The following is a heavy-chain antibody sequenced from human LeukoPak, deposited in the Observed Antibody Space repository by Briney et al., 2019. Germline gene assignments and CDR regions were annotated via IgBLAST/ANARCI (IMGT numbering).Heavy chain of an antibody. Sequence: SETLSLTCTVSGGSISSSNKYWGWIRQPPGKGLEWIGRIYTGGSTNYNPSFKSRLTISIDKSKNQFSLKLTSVAAADSAVYFCARGPLLGDDYDPPFRYWGQGTLVTVSS. CDR2: IYTGGST. J-gene: IGHJ4*02. D-gene: IGHD4/OR15-4a*01. CDR3: ARGPLLGDDYDPPFRY. V-gene: IGHV4-61*05. CDR1: GGSISSSNKY.